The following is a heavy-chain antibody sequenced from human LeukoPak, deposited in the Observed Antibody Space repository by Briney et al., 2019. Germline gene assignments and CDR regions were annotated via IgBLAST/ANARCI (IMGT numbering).Heavy chain of an antibody. J-gene: IGHJ5*02. CDR3: TKATVTTDWFDP. D-gene: IGHD4-17*01. CDR2: IRSKANSYAT. V-gene: IGHV3-73*01. CDR1: GFTFSGSA. Sequence: GGSLRLSCAASGFTFSGSAMHWVRRASGKGLEWVGRIRSKANSYATAYAASVKGRFTISRDDSKNTAYLQMNSLKTEDTAVYYYTKATVTTDWFDPWGQGTLVTVSS.